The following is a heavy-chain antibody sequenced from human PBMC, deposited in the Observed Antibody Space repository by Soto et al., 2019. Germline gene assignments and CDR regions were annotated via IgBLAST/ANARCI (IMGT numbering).Heavy chain of an antibody. CDR3: ASSSCGGNCYSNLPLDSYYYGMDV. V-gene: IGHV1-18*01. CDR1: GYTFTNYG. J-gene: IGHJ6*02. CDR2: ISAYKGNI. Sequence: QVQLVQSGAEVKKPWASVKVSCKASGYTFTNYGISWVRQAPGQGLEWMGWISAYKGNIKYAQKPQGRVTMTTAPSTSTASMELWSLRSDDTAMYYCASSSCGGNCYSNLPLDSYYYGMDVWGQGTTVTVSS. D-gene: IGHD2-21*02.